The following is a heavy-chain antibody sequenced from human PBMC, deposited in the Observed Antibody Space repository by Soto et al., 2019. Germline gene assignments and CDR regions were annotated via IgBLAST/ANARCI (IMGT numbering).Heavy chain of an antibody. V-gene: IGHV3-23*01. CDR2: ISGSGGST. CDR3: AKDFRYCSSTSCSDP. CDR1: GFTFSSYA. Sequence: GGSLRISCAASGFTFSSYAMSWVRQAPGKGLEWVSAISGSGGSTYYADSVKGRFTISRDNSKNTLYLQMNSLRAEDTAVYYCAKDFRYCSSTSCSDPWGQGTLVTVSS. J-gene: IGHJ5*02. D-gene: IGHD2-2*01.